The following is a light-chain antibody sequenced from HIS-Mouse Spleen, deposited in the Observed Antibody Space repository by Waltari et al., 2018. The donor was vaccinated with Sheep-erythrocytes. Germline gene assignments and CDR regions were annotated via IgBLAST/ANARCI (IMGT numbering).Light chain of an antibody. Sequence: DIVMTQSPLSLPVTPGEPASISCRSSQSLLHSNGYNYLGWYLQKPGQSPQLLIYLGSNRASAVPARFCGSGSSTEFTLKIIRVEAEDVGVYYCMQALQTPFTFGPGTKVDIK. CDR2: LGS. J-gene: IGKJ3*01. V-gene: IGKV2-28*01. CDR1: QSLLHSNGYNY. CDR3: MQALQTPFT.